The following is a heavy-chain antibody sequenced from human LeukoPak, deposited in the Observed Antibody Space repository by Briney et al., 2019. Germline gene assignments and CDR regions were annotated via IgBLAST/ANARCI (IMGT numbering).Heavy chain of an antibody. CDR1: GFTFSSYW. CDR3: ARRYCSGGSCYHYYYYMDV. J-gene: IGHJ6*03. D-gene: IGHD2-15*01. CDR2: IKQDGSEK. Sequence: GGSLRLSCAASGFTFSSYWMSWVRQAPGKGLEWVANIKQDGSEKYYVDSVKGRFTISRDNAKNSLYLEMNSLRAEDTAAYYCARRYCSGGSCYHYYYYMDVWGKGTTVTVSS. V-gene: IGHV3-7*01.